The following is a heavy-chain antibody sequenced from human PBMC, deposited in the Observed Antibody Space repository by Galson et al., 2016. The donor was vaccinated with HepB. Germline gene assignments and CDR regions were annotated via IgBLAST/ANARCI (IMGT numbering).Heavy chain of an antibody. CDR2: IFHTGRS. CDR3: ARNPTGYPNWFHR. CDR1: GASIISTNYN. V-gene: IGHV4-39*01. D-gene: IGHD3-9*01. Sequence: SETLSLTCTVSGASIISTNYNWGWIRQPPGKGREWIASIFHTGRSDSNPSLQSRGTISVDTSMNRFSCTLRPVSTADTATFFGARNPTGYPNWFHRWGHGTLVVVSS. J-gene: IGHJ5*02.